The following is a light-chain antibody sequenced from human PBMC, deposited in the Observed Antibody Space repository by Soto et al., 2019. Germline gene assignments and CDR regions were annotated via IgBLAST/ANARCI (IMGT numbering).Light chain of an antibody. CDR1: SSDVGSYNL. V-gene: IGLV2-23*01. CDR3: SSDAESSTYV. Sequence: CVLPQAASGYGAPGQWSTLSCTGTSSDVGSYNLVSWYQQHPGKAPKLIIYEDSKRPSGVSNRFSGSKSGNTASLTISGPQNEEDADYYCSSDAESSTYVVETGTKVTV. CDR2: EDS. J-gene: IGLJ1*01.